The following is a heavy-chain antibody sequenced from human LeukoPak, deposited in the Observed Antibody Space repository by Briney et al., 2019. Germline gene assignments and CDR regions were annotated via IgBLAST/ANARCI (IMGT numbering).Heavy chain of an antibody. J-gene: IGHJ5*02. CDR1: GGSISSGSYY. CDR3: AREALKQQLDHWFDP. CDR2: IYTSGST. Sequence: PSETLSLTCTVSGGSISSGSYYWSWIRQPAGKGLEWIGRIYTSGSTNYNPSLKSRVTISVDTSKNQFSLKLSSVTAADTAVYYCAREALKQQLDHWFDPWGQGTLVTVSS. D-gene: IGHD6-13*01. V-gene: IGHV4-61*02.